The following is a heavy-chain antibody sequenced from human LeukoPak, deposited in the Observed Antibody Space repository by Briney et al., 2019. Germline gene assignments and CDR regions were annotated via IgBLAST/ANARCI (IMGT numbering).Heavy chain of an antibody. Sequence: SETLSLTCTVSGVSISSYYWSWIRQPPGKGLEWLGYIYYSGSTNYNPSLKSRVTISVDTSKNQFSLKLSSVTAADTAVYYCARIAAAGGFDCWGQGTLVTVSS. CDR2: IYYSGST. CDR1: GVSISSYY. CDR3: ARIAAAGGFDC. J-gene: IGHJ4*02. D-gene: IGHD6-13*01. V-gene: IGHV4-59*01.